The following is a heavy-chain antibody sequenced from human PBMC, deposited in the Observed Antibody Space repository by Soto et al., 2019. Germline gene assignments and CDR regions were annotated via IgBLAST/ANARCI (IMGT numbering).Heavy chain of an antibody. D-gene: IGHD5-12*01. V-gene: IGHV1-69*13. CDR3: AREGSGYNF. CDR1: GGSVSNFG. Sequence: ASVKVSCKAGGGSVSNFGISWVRQAPGQGLEWMGGIVPVFGRPNYAQRFRGRLTITADESTSTGYMELISLRSDDTAVYYCAREGSGYNFWGQGTQVTVSS. J-gene: IGHJ4*02. CDR2: IVPVFGRP.